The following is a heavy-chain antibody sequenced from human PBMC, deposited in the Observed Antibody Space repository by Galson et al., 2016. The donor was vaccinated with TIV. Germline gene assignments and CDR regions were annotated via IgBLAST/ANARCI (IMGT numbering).Heavy chain of an antibody. J-gene: IGHJ4*02. Sequence: SCKVSGDSLTDLVIHWVRQAPGKGLEWVGGFDPEVQKTIYAQNFQGRVTLTADTYIDTAYMELGSLSFEDTAVYFCATVAWFPGLSLDNWGQGTLVTVSS. D-gene: IGHD3-22*01. CDR2: FDPEVQKT. CDR1: GDSLTDLV. CDR3: ATVAWFPGLSLDN. V-gene: IGHV1-24*01.